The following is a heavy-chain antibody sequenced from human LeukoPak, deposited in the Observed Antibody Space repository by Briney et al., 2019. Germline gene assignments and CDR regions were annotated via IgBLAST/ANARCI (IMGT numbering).Heavy chain of an antibody. CDR2: IKQDGSEK. CDR3: ARDVYNWSYYYYYGMDV. V-gene: IGHV3-7*01. D-gene: IGHD1-20*01. Sequence: PGGSLRLSCAASGFTFSSYWTSWVRQAPGKGLEWVANIKQDGSEKYYVDSVKGRFTISRDNAKNSLYLQMNSLRAEDTAVYYCARDVYNWSYYYYYGMDVWGQGTTVTVSS. CDR1: GFTFSSYW. J-gene: IGHJ6*02.